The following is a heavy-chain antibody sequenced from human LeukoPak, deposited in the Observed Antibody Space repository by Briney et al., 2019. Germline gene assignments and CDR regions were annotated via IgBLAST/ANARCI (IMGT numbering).Heavy chain of an antibody. D-gene: IGHD7-27*01. CDR3: ARYDWGYYYYGTDV. CDR1: GGSISSYY. J-gene: IGHJ6*02. CDR2: IYYSGST. Sequence: SESLSLTCTVSGGSISSYYWSWIRQPPGKGLEWIGYIYYSGSTNYNPSLKSRVTISVDTSKNQFSLKLSSVTAADTAVYYCARYDWGYYYYGTDVWGQGTTVTVSS. V-gene: IGHV4-59*08.